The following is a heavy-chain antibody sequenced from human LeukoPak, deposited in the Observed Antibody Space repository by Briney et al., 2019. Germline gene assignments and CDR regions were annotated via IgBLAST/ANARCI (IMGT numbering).Heavy chain of an antibody. D-gene: IGHD3-3*01. CDR1: GGSISSYY. CDR3: ARVANYDFWSGYGNYFDY. J-gene: IGHJ4*02. V-gene: IGHV4-59*01. CDR2: IYYSGST. Sequence: PSETLSLTCTVSGGSISSYYWSWIRQPPGKGLEWIGYIYYSGSTNYNPSLKSRVTISVDTSKNQFSLKLSSVTAADTAVYYCARVANYDFWSGYGNYFDYWGQGTLVTVSS.